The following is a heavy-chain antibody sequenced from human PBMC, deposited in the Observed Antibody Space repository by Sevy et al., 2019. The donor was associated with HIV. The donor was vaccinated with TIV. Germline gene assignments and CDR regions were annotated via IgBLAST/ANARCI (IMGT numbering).Heavy chain of an antibody. J-gene: IGHJ5*02. CDR1: GGSIGSGGYY. Sequence: SETLSLTCAVSGGSIGSGGYYWSWIRQHPGKGLEWIGYISYSRSTYYNPSLKSRVTISVDTSKNQFSLKLSSVTAADTAVYYCARELGEYYDSSGYYHWYDPWGQGTLVTVSS. V-gene: IGHV4-31*11. CDR3: ARELGEYYDSSGYYHWYDP. D-gene: IGHD3-22*01. CDR2: ISYSRST.